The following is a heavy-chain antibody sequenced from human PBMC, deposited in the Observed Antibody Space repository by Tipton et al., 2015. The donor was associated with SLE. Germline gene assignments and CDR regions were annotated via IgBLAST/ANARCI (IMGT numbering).Heavy chain of an antibody. CDR3: SRGNFQHQGF. CDR2: INQGGSEN. J-gene: IGHJ4*02. D-gene: IGHD2/OR15-2a*01. V-gene: IGHV3-7*04. Sequence: SLRLSCAASGFTFSSHGMHWVRQAPGKGLEWVASINQGGSENHYVDSVRGRFTISRDNAKNSLYLQMNTLRAEDTAVYYCSRGNFQHQGFWGQGTLVAVSS. CDR1: GFTFSSHG.